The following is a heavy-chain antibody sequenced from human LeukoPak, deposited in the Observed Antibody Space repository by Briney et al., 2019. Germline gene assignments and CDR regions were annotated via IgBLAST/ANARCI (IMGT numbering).Heavy chain of an antibody. D-gene: IGHD1-7*01. CDR2: INHSGST. CDR3: ASSNWELPYDY. CDR1: GGSFSGYY. V-gene: IGHV4-34*01. Sequence: SETLSLTCAVYGGSFSGYYWSWIRQPPGKGLEWIGEINHSGSTNYNPSLKSRVTISVDKSKNQFSLKLSSVTAADTAVYYCASSNWELPYDYWGQGTLVTVSS. J-gene: IGHJ4*02.